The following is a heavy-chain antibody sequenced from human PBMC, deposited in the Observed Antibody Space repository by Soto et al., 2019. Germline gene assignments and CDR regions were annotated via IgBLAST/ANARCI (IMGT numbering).Heavy chain of an antibody. J-gene: IGHJ5*02. V-gene: IGHV1-3*01. CDR3: AIAARLTYNWFDT. CDR2: INAGNGNT. Sequence: ASVKVSCKASGYTFTSYAMHWVRQAPGQRLEWMGWINAGNGNTKYSQKFQGRVTITRDTSASTAYMELSSLRSEDTAVYYCAIAARLTYNWFDTWGQGTLVTVSS. D-gene: IGHD6-6*01. CDR1: GYTFTSYA.